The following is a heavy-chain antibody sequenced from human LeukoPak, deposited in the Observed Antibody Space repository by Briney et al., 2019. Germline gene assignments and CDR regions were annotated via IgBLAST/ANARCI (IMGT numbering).Heavy chain of an antibody. CDR1: GFTFSSYL. V-gene: IGHV3-7*03. D-gene: IGHD3-16*01. Sequence: GGSLRLSCAASGFTFSSYLMNWGRQAPGKGLEWVASINHNGNVNYYVDSVKGRFTISRDNAKNSLYLQMSNLRAEDTAVYFCARGGGLDVWGQGATVTVSS. CDR2: INHNGNVN. CDR3: ARGGGLDV. J-gene: IGHJ6*02.